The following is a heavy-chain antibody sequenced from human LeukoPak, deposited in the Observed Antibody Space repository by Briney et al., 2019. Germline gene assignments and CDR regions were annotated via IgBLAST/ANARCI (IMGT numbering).Heavy chain of an antibody. V-gene: IGHV4-59*01. CDR1: GGSISSYY. CDR2: IYYSGST. CDR3: ASDHDSSGYYNAFDI. D-gene: IGHD3-22*01. J-gene: IGHJ3*02. Sequence: SETLSLTCTVSGGSISSYYWSWIRQPPGKGLEWIGYIYYSGSTNYKPSLKSRVTISVDTSKNQFSLKLSSVTAADTAVYYCASDHDSSGYYNAFDIWGQGTMVTVSS.